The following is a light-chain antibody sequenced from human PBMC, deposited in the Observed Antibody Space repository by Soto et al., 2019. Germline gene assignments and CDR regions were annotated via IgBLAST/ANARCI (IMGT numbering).Light chain of an antibody. CDR2: DVN. Sequence: QSALTQPASVSGSPGQSVIISCTGTSTDVGGSKYVSWYRHHPGKAPKLMIYDVNKRPSGVPDRFSGSKSGNTASLTISGLQAEDEADYYCCSYAGSYTLVFGGGTKLTVL. J-gene: IGLJ3*02. CDR1: STDVGGSKY. CDR3: CSYAGSYTLV. V-gene: IGLV2-11*01.